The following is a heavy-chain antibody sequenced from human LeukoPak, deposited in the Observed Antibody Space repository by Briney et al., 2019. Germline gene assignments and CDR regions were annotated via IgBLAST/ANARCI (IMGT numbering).Heavy chain of an antibody. CDR2: ISSSGSTI. D-gene: IGHD5-12*01. CDR3: ARILVATGGMDV. CDR1: GFTFSSYE. Sequence: GGSLRLSCAASGFTFSSYEMNWVRQAPGKGLEWVSYISSSGSTIYCADSVKGRFTISRDNAKNSLYLQMNSLRAEDTAVYYCARILVATGGMDVWGKGTTVTVSS. V-gene: IGHV3-48*03. J-gene: IGHJ6*04.